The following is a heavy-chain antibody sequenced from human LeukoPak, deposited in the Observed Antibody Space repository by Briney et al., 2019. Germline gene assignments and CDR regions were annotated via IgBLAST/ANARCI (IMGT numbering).Heavy chain of an antibody. Sequence: GGSLRLSCAASGFTFSTYAMHWVRQPPGKGLEWVSAIRGSGGATYHADADSVKGRFIISRDNSKNTLYLQINSLRVEDTAVYYCAKDGYNYDSSGRFDYWGQGTLVTVSS. V-gene: IGHV3-23*01. J-gene: IGHJ4*02. CDR1: GFTFSTYA. CDR3: AKDGYNYDSSGRFDY. D-gene: IGHD3-22*01. CDR2: IRGSGGAT.